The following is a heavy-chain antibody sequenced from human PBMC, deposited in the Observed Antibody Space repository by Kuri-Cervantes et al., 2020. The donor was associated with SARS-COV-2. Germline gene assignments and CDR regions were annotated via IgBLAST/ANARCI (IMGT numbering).Heavy chain of an antibody. CDR2: IYHSGST. CDR1: GGSISSSSYY. CDR3: AGEYSSFAMDAFDI. Sequence: SETLSLSCTVAGGSISSSSYYWGWIRQPPGKGLEWIGSIYHSGSTYYNPSLKSRVTISVDTSQNQFSLKLSSVTAADTAVYYCAGEYSSFAMDAFDIWGQGTMVTVSS. J-gene: IGHJ3*02. D-gene: IGHD6-6*01. V-gene: IGHV4-39*01.